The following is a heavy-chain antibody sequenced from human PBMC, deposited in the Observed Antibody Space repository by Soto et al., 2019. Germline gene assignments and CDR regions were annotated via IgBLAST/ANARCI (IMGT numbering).Heavy chain of an antibody. J-gene: IGHJ6*02. CDR1: GLTFSNYI. Sequence: PGGSLRLSCVASGLTFSNYIMNWVRQAPGKGLEWVSSIDSSSAYIYYADSVKGRFTISRDNSKNTLYLQMNSLRAEDTAVYYCAKDSRTGYSSGWYSAYYYGMDVWGQGTTVTVSS. D-gene: IGHD6-19*01. V-gene: IGHV3-21*04. CDR3: AKDSRTGYSSGWYSAYYYGMDV. CDR2: IDSSSAYI.